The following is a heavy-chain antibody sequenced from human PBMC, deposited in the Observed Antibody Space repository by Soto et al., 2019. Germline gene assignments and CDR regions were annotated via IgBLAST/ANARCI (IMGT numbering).Heavy chain of an antibody. V-gene: IGHV6-1*01. CDR1: GDSVSSTSAA. CDR2: TYYRSKWYN. D-gene: IGHD1-1*01. J-gene: IGHJ5*02. Sequence: SQTVSLTCALSGDSVSSTSAAWNLIRQSPSRGLEWLGRTYYRSKWYNDYAVSVKSRITINPDTSKNQFSLQLNSVTPEDTAVYYCARNSEDNSTTGFDTWGQGAGLTVSA. CDR3: ARNSEDNSTTGFDT.